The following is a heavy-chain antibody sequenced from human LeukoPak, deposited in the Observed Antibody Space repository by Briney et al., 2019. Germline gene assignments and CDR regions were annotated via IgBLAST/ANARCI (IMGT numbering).Heavy chain of an antibody. CDR1: GFTFSSYW. CDR3: AKDEGTRDYYYYYYYGMDL. D-gene: IGHD3-22*01. Sequence: PGGSLRLSCAASGFTFSSYWMHWVRQAPGKGLVWVSRINSDGSSTSYADSVKGRFTISRDNAKNTLYLQMNSLGVEDTAVYYCAKDEGTRDYYYYYYYGMDLWGQGTTVTVSS. V-gene: IGHV3-74*01. J-gene: IGHJ6*02. CDR2: INSDGSST.